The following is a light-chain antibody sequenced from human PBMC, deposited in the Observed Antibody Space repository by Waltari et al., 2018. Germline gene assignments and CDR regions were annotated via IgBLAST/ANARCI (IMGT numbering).Light chain of an antibody. CDR1: QSISSY. CDR2: AAS. Sequence: DIQMTQSPSYLSASVGDRVTITCRASQSISSYLNWYQHKPGKAPKLLIYAASSLQSVFPSRVSGRGSETDFTLTSSSLQPEDFATYYGQQSYSTPRTFGQGTKVEIK. CDR3: QQSYSTPRT. V-gene: IGKV1-39*01. J-gene: IGKJ1*01.